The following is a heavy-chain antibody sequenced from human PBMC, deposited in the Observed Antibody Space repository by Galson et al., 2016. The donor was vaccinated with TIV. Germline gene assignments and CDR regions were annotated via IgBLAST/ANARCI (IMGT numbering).Heavy chain of an antibody. CDR2: RRYDGSRR. V-gene: IGHV3-30*02. CDR3: ARGVVAHTYYFYGMDV. D-gene: IGHD2-15*01. CDR1: GFTFSSFG. Sequence: SLRLSCAASGFTFSSFGMHWVRQAPGKGLEWVALRRYDGSRRYYADSVKGRFTISRADSKNTLYLQMNGLRRDDPSVYYCARGVVAHTYYFYGMDVWGQGTTVTVSS. J-gene: IGHJ6*02.